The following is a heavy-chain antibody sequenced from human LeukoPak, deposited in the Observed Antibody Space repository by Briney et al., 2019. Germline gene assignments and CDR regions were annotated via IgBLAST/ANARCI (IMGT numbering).Heavy chain of an antibody. Sequence: SVKVSCKASGGTFSSYAISWVRQAPGQGLEWMGRIIPIFGTANYAQKFQGRVTITTDESTSTAYMELSSLRSEDRAVYYCARDALDFWSGYHDYWGQGTLVTVSS. CDR2: IIPIFGTA. CDR3: ARDALDFWSGYHDY. CDR1: GGTFSSYA. V-gene: IGHV1-69*05. D-gene: IGHD3-3*01. J-gene: IGHJ4*02.